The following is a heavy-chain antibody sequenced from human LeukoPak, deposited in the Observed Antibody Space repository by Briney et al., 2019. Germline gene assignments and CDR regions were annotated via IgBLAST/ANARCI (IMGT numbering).Heavy chain of an antibody. CDR2: ISVYNGNT. CDR1: GDTFTNHG. CDR3: ARDSRNSYYGSGSYVWYFDL. J-gene: IGHJ2*01. V-gene: IGHV1-18*01. Sequence: GASVKVSCKASGDTFTNHGISWVRQAPGQGLEWMGWISVYNGNTNYARNLQGRVTMTTDTSTSTAYMELRSLRSDDTAVYYCARDSRNSYYGSGSYVWYFDLWGRGALVSVSS. D-gene: IGHD3-10*01.